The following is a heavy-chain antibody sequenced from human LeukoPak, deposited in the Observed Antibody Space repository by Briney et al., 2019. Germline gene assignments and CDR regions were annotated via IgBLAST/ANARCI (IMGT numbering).Heavy chain of an antibody. D-gene: IGHD3-22*01. J-gene: IGHJ4*02. Sequence: RGGSLRLSCAASGFTFTSYAMSWVRQAPGKGLEWVSAISGSGGSTYYADSVKGRFTISRDNSKNTLYLQMNSLRAEDTAVYYCAKATMIVVVILFDYWGQGTLVTVSS. V-gene: IGHV3-23*01. CDR2: ISGSGGST. CDR1: GFTFTSYA. CDR3: AKATMIVVVILFDY.